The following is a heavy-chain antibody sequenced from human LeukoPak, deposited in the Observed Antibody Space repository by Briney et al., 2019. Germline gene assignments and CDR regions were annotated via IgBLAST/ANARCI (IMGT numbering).Heavy chain of an antibody. CDR2: INHSGST. J-gene: IGHJ4*02. CDR1: GGSFSGYY. D-gene: IGHD3-10*01. V-gene: IGHV4-34*01. CDR3: ATGRTRITMVRGVVNFDY. Sequence: PSETLSLTCAVYGGSFSGYYWSWIRQPPGKGLEWIGEINHSGSTNYNPSLKSRVTISVDTSKNQFSLKLSSVTAADTAVYYCATGRTRITMVRGVVNFDYWGQGTLVTVSS.